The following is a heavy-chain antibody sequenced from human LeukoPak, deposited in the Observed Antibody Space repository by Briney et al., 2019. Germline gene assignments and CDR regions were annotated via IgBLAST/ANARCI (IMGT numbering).Heavy chain of an antibody. Sequence: GGSLRLSCAASGFTFSSYAMSWVRQAPGKGLEWVSAISGSGGSTYYADSVKGRFTISRENSKNTLYLQMNSLRAEDTAVYYCANFRDYYYYYMDVWGKGTTVTVSS. J-gene: IGHJ6*03. CDR3: ANFRDYYYYYMDV. CDR2: ISGSGGST. V-gene: IGHV3-23*01. CDR1: GFTFSSYA.